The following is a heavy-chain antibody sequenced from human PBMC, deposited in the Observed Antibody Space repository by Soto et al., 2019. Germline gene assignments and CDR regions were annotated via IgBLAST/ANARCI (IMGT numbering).Heavy chain of an antibody. V-gene: IGHV1-2*02. CDR1: GYTFTGYY. CDR3: ARESIDSSGYSYYYYGMDV. CDR2: INPNSGGT. Sequence: GASVKVSCKASGYTFTGYYTHWERQAPGQGLEWMGWINPNSGGTNYAQKFQGRVTMTRDTSISTAYMELSRLRSDDTAVYYCARESIDSSGYSYYYYGMDVWGQGTTVTVSS. D-gene: IGHD3-22*01. J-gene: IGHJ6*02.